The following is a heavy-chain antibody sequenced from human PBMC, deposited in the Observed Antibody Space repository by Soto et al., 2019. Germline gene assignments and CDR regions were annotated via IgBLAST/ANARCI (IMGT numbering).Heavy chain of an antibody. CDR2: IYYSGST. D-gene: IGHD2-15*01. J-gene: IGHJ5*02. V-gene: IGHV4-59*08. CDR1: GGSISSYY. CDR3: ARLQDCSGGSCSWFAP. Sequence: SETLSLTCTVSGGSISSYYWNWIRQPPGKGLEWIGYIYYSGSTNYNPSLKSRVTISVDTSKNQFSLKPSSVTAADTAVYYCARLQDCSGGSCSWFAPWGQGTLVTVSS.